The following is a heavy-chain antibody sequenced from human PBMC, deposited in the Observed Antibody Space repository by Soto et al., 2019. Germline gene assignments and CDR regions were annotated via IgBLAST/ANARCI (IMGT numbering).Heavy chain of an antibody. Sequence: GASVKGSCKAAGYTFTSYAMHWGRQAPGQRLEWMGWINAGNGNTKYSQKFQGRVTITRDTSASTAYMELSSLRSEDTAVYYCARGVAGPLHWFDPWGQGTLVTVSS. CDR3: ARGVAGPLHWFDP. CDR1: GYTFTSYA. D-gene: IGHD6-19*01. V-gene: IGHV1-3*01. J-gene: IGHJ5*02. CDR2: INAGNGNT.